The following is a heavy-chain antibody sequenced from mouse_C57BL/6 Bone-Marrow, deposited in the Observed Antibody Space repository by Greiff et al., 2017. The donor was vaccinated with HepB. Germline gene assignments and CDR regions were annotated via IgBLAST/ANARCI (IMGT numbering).Heavy chain of an antibody. V-gene: IGHV1-53*01. CDR1: GYTFTSYW. CDR2: INPSNGGT. J-gene: IGHJ3*01. D-gene: IGHD2-3*01. CDR3: AREDGNGPEGFAY. Sequence: VQLQESGTELVKPGASVKLSCKASGYTFTSYWMHWVKQRPGQGLEWIGNINPSNGGTNYNEKFKSKATLTVDKSSSTAYMQLSSLTSEDSAVYYCAREDGNGPEGFAYWGQGTLVTVSA.